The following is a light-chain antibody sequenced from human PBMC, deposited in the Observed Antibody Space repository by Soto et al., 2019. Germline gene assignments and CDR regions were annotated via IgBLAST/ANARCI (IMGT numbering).Light chain of an antibody. J-gene: IGKJ2*01. V-gene: IGKV2-28*01. Sequence: EIVMTQSPPSLTVTPGEPASISCRSSQRLLHSNGNTFLDWYLQKPGQSPQLLIYLGSNRASGVPDRVSGSEAGTDFTLKNSRVEAEDVVVYYCMQALETPYTFGQGTKLEIK. CDR1: QRLLHSNGNTF. CDR3: MQALETPYT. CDR2: LGS.